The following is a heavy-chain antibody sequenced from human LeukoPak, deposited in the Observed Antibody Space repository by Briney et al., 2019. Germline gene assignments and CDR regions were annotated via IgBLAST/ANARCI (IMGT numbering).Heavy chain of an antibody. Sequence: SQTLSLTCTISGGSISSGDYYWTWIRQLPGKGLEWIGYIYYSGSTYYNPSLKSRVTVSVATSKSQFSLKLTSVTAADTAVYYCARSRGSSTSSYYYYGLDVWGQGTTVTVSS. V-gene: IGHV4-30-4*01. CDR1: GGSISSGDYY. J-gene: IGHJ6*02. D-gene: IGHD2-2*01. CDR2: IYYSGST. CDR3: ARSRGSSTSSYYYYGLDV.